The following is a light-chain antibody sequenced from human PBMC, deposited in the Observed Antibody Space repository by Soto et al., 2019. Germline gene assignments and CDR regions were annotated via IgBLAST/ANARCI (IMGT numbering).Light chain of an antibody. Sequence: QSVMTQPASVSGSHGQSITISCTGTSRDVGGYNYVSWYQQHPGKAPKLMIYEVSNRPSGVSNRFSGSKSGNTASLTISGLQAEDEADYYCSSYTSSSTYVFGTGPKLTVL. CDR3: SSYTSSSTYV. V-gene: IGLV2-14*01. J-gene: IGLJ1*01. CDR2: EVS. CDR1: SRDVGGYNY.